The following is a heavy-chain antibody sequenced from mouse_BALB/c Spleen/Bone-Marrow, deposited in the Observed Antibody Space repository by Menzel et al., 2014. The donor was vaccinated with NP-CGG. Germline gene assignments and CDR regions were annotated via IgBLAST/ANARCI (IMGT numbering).Heavy chain of an antibody. Sequence: EVQVVESGGGLVKPGGSLKLSCAASGLAFSSYDMSWVRQTPEKRLEWVAYISSGDGSTYYPDTVKDRLTISRDNAKNTQYLQMSSLKSEDTAMYYCARHYGYGAMDYWGQGTSVTVSS. V-gene: IGHV5-12-1*01. CDR1: GLAFSSYD. CDR3: ARHYGYGAMDY. D-gene: IGHD1-2*01. CDR2: ISSGDGST. J-gene: IGHJ4*01.